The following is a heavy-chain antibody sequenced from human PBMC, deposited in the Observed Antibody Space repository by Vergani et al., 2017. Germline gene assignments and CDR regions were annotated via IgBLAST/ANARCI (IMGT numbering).Heavy chain of an antibody. CDR2: TWYEGNNN. CDR1: DSIRNLYC. D-gene: IGHD5-24*01. V-gene: IGHV3-33*01. CDR3: ARETRDTPSSLDY. Sequence: QVQLQESGPGLVKSSETLSLTCSVSFDSIRNLYCNWIRQAPGRGLEWVSMTWYEGNNNYYADSVKGRFTISKDISKNTLYLQMNSLRGDDTAVYYCARETRDTPSSLDYWGQGTLVTVSS. J-gene: IGHJ4*02.